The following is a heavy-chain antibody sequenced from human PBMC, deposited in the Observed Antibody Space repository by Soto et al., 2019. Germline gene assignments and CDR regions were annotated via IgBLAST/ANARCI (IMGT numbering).Heavy chain of an antibody. D-gene: IGHD7-27*01. CDR3: ARRWGYSFDY. CDR2: IYYSGST. J-gene: IGHJ4*02. CDR1: GGSIISYY. V-gene: IGHV4-39*01. Sequence: SDTLSLTCTVAGGSIISYYWGWIRRPPGKGLEWIGSIYYSGSTYYNPSLKSRVTISVDTSKNQFSLKLSSVTAADTAVYYCARRWGYSFDYWGQGTLVTVS.